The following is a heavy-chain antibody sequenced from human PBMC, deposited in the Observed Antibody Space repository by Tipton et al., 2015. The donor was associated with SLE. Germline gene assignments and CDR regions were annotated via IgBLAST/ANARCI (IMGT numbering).Heavy chain of an antibody. J-gene: IGHJ4*02. Sequence: TLSLTCTVSGGSISSSSYYWGWIRQPPGKGLEWIGPIYYSGSTYYNPSLKSRLTISVDTSKNQFSLKLTSVTAADTAVYYCARPVAAVYFDYWGQGTLVTVSS. CDR2: IYYSGST. V-gene: IGHV4-39*01. CDR1: GGSISSSSYY. CDR3: ARPVAAVYFDY. D-gene: IGHD2-15*01.